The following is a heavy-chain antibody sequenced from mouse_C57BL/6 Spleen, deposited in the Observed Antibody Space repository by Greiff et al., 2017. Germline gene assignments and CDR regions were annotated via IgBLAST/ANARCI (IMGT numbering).Heavy chain of an antibody. CDR3: ARWGGSSPFAY. Sequence: VQLQQSGPELVKPGASVKISCKASGYTFTDYYMNWVKQSHGKSLEWIGDINPNNGGTSYNQKFKGKATLTVDKSSSTAYMELRSLTSEDSAVYYCARWGGSSPFAYWGQGTLVTVSA. CDR1: GYTFTDYY. J-gene: IGHJ3*01. D-gene: IGHD1-1*01. CDR2: INPNNGGT. V-gene: IGHV1-26*01.